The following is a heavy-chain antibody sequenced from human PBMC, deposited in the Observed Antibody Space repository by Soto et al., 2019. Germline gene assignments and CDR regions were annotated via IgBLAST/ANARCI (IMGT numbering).Heavy chain of an antibody. Sequence: QVQLEQSGAEVKKPGSSVKVSCKASGGTLSDHGVAWLRQAPGQGLEWMGGTIPVFNTAKYAQKFQGRVTVTVDEFATIAHMQMSSLPSEDTAFYFCARGAYGSGNYYTAASAFDIWGQGTMVIVSP. CDR3: ARGAYGSGNYYTAASAFDI. J-gene: IGHJ3*02. D-gene: IGHD3-10*01. CDR2: TIPVFNTA. CDR1: GGTLSDHG. V-gene: IGHV1-69*01.